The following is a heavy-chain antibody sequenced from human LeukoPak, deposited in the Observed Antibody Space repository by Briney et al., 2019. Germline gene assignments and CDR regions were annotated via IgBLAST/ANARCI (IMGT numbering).Heavy chain of an antibody. CDR1: TFTFSSCA. J-gene: IGHJ6*04. CDR3: AELGITMIGGV. D-gene: IGHD3-10*02. CDR2: INSSGSTI. V-gene: IGHV3-48*04. Sequence: RRSLRLSCPASTFTFSSCAMNWVRQAPGKGLEWVAYINSSGSTIYYADSVKGRFTISRDNAKNSLYLQMNSLRAEDTAVYYCAELGITMIGGVWGKGTTVTISS.